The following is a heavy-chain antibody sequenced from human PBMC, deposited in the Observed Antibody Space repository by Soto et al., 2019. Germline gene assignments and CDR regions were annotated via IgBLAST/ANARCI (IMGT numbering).Heavy chain of an antibody. CDR1: GFSFTNYW. J-gene: IGHJ5*02. CDR3: AGHPLPRIVLVPAASEIWFDP. CDR2: IYPGDSDI. V-gene: IGHV5-51*01. Sequence: PGESLKISCKGSGFSFTNYWIGWVRQMPGKGLEWMGDIYPGDSDIRYSPSFQGQVTISADKSISTAYLQWSSLEASDTAIYYCAGHPLPRIVLVPAASEIWFDPWGQGTLVTVSS. D-gene: IGHD2-2*01.